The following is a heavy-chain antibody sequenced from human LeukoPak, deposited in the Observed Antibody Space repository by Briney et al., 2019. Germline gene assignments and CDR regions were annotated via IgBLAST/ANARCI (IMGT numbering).Heavy chain of an antibody. Sequence: HAGGSLRLSCAASGFTFSSYAMSWVRQAPGKGLEWVSAFSGSGGNTYYADSVKGRFTISRDNSKNTLYLQMNTLRAEDTAVYYCAIREAAAGDTNFDYWGQGTLVTVSS. J-gene: IGHJ4*02. D-gene: IGHD6-13*01. CDR3: AIREAAAGDTNFDY. CDR2: FSGSGGNT. V-gene: IGHV3-23*01. CDR1: GFTFSSYA.